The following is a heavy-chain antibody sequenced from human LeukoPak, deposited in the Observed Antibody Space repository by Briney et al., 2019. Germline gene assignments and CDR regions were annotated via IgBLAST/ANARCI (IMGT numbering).Heavy chain of an antibody. CDR1: GYTFTGYY. CDR3: ARERLDYDILTGYSDGNYYYGMDV. CDR2: IDPNSGGT. D-gene: IGHD3-9*01. V-gene: IGHV1-2*02. Sequence: ASVKVSCKASGYTFTGYYMHWVRQAPGQGLECMGWIDPNSGGTNYAQKFQGRVTMTRNTSISTAYMELSSLRSEDTAVYYCARERLDYDILTGYSDGNYYYGMDVWGQGTTVTVSS. J-gene: IGHJ6*02.